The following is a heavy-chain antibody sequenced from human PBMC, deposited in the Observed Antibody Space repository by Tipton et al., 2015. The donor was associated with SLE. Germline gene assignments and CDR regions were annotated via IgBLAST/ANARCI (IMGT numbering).Heavy chain of an antibody. D-gene: IGHD2-15*01. Sequence: TLSLTCTVSGGSFSSGSYFGGWIRQPPGKGLEWIGSFYYGGSMYYNPSLKSRVTLSRDTSKNQFSLKLTSGTAADTAVYYCVAGWSAIDYWGQGMLVTVSS. V-gene: IGHV4-39*07. CDR3: VAGWSAIDY. CDR2: FYYGGSM. J-gene: IGHJ4*02. CDR1: GGSFSSGSYF.